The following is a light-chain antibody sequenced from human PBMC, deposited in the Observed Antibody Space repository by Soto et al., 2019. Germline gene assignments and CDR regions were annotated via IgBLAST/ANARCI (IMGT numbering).Light chain of an antibody. V-gene: IGKV3-20*01. CDR2: GAS. J-gene: IGKJ1*01. CDR1: QSVSSSY. CDR3: QQYGSSPRT. Sequence: EIVLTQSPGTLSLSPGDRATLSCRASQSVSSSYLSWYQQKPGQAPRLLIYGASSRATGIPDRFSGSGSGTDFNLTISRLEPEDFAVYYCQQYGSSPRTFGHGTKVEIK.